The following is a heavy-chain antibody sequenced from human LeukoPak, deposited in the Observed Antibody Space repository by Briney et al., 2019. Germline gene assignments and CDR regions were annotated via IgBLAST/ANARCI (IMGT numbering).Heavy chain of an antibody. D-gene: IGHD2-2*02. CDR1: GGSISGYY. CDR2: INHSGST. Sequence: SETLSLTCTVSGGSISGYYWSWIRQPPGKGLEWIGEINHSGSTNYNPSLKSRVTISVDTSKNQFSLKLSSVTAADTAVYYCARGYCSSTSCYKRGSSWTGYYYYYMDVWGKGTTVTVSS. V-gene: IGHV4-34*01. CDR3: ARGYCSSTSCYKRGSSWTGYYYYYMDV. J-gene: IGHJ6*03.